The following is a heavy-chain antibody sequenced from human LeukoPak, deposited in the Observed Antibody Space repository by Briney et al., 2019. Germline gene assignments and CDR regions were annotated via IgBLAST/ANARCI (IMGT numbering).Heavy chain of an antibody. Sequence: SVKVSCKASGFTFTSSAMQWVRQARGQRLEWIGWIVVGSGNTNYAQKFQERVTITRDMSTSTAYMELSSLRSEDTAVYYCAAAAKLEFDAFDIWGQGTMVTVSS. V-gene: IGHV1-58*02. CDR2: IVVGSGNT. CDR1: GFTFTSSA. J-gene: IGHJ3*02. CDR3: AAAAKLEFDAFDI. D-gene: IGHD3-3*01.